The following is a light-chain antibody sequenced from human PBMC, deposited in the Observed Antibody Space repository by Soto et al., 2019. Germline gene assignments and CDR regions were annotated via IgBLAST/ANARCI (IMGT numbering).Light chain of an antibody. CDR3: QKYNSACT. CDR2: AAS. V-gene: IGKV1-27*01. CDR1: QGISNY. J-gene: IGKJ1*01. Sequence: DIQMTQSPSSLSASVGDRVTITCRASQGISNYLAWYQQKPGKVPKLLIYAASTLQSGVPSRFSGSGSGTDFTRTISSLQREDVATYYCQKYNSACTFGQGTKVEIK.